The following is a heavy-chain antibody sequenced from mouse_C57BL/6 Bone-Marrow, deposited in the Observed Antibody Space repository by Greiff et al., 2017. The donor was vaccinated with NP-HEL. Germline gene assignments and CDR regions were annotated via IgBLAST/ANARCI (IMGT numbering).Heavy chain of an antibody. J-gene: IGHJ2*01. CDR3: TRGYGGGY. CDR2: IYPGDGDT. V-gene: IGHV1-82*01. Sequence: QVQLQQSGPELVKPGASVKISCKASGYAFSSSWMNWVKQRPGKGLEWIGRIYPGDGDTNYNGKFKGKATLTADKSSSTAYMQLSSLTSEDSAVYFCTRGYGGGYWGQGTTLTVSS. CDR1: GYAFSSSW. D-gene: IGHD1-1*01.